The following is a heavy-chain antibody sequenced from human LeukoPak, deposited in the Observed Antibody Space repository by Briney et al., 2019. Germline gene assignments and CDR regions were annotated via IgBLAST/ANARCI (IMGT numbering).Heavy chain of an antibody. CDR2: IYYSGST. V-gene: IGHV4-59*01. D-gene: IGHD3-10*01. J-gene: IGHJ4*02. CDR1: GGSISRYY. Sequence: PSETLSLTCTVSGGSISRYYWSWIRQPPGKGLEWIGYIYYSGSTNYNPSLKSRVTISVDTSKNQFSLKLSSVTAADTAVYYCARDRRGYYYGSGSYYDPYYFDYWGQGTLVTVSS. CDR3: ARDRRGYYYGSGSYYDPYYFDY.